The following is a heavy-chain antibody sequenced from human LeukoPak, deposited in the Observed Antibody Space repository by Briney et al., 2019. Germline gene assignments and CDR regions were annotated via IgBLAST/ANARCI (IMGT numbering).Heavy chain of an antibody. D-gene: IGHD4-17*01. J-gene: IGHJ4*02. Sequence: PGGSLRLSCAASGFTFSSYAMSWVRQAPGKGLEGVSAISGSGGSTYYADSVKGRFTISRDNSKNTLYLQMNSLRAEDTAVYYCARAPPATVTTPYFDYWGPGTLVTASS. CDR2: ISGSGGST. V-gene: IGHV3-23*01. CDR3: ARAPPATVTTPYFDY. CDR1: GFTFSSYA.